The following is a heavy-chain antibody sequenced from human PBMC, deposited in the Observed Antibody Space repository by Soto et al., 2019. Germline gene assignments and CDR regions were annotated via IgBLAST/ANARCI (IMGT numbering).Heavy chain of an antibody. J-gene: IGHJ6*02. CDR1: GGTFSSYA. D-gene: IGHD2-2*01. CDR3: ARERPAAAIGSYYYYGMDV. CDR2: IIPIFGTA. V-gene: IGHV1-69*13. Sequence: ASVKVSCKASGGTFSSYAISWVRQAPGQGLEWMGGIIPIFGTANYAQKFQGRVTITADESTSTAYMELSSLRSEDTAVYYCARERPAAAIGSYYYYGMDVWGQGTTVTVSS.